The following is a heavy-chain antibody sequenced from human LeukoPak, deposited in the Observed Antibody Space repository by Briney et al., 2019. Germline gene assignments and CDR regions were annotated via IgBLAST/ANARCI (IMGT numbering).Heavy chain of an antibody. D-gene: IGHD6-13*01. CDR3: ARGYSSSWYYYGMDV. V-gene: IGHV4-34*01. CDR1: GGSFSGYY. J-gene: IGHJ6*02. Sequence: SETLSLTCAVYGGSFSGYYWSWIRQPPGKGLEWIGEINHSGSTNYNPSLKSRVTISADTSKNQFSLKLSSVTAADTAVYYCARGYSSSWYYYGMDVWGQGTTVTVSS. CDR2: INHSGST.